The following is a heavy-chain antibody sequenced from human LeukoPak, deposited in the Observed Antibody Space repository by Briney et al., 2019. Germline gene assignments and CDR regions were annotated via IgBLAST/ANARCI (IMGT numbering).Heavy chain of an antibody. CDR3: ARVKYTSGWHPVDS. D-gene: IGHD6-25*01. J-gene: IGHJ4*02. CDR2: IYDSGST. CDR1: GDSISSGGCH. V-gene: IGHV4-31*03. Sequence: PSQTLSLTCTVSGDSISSGGCHWNWIRQRPGKGLEWIGYIYDSGSTYYSPSLKSRLTISVDTSKHQFSLRLNSVTAADTAVYYCARVKYTSGWHPVDSWGQGALVTVSS.